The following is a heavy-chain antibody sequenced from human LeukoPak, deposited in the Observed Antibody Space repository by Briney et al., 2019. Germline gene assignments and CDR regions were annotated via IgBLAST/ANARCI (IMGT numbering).Heavy chain of an antibody. CDR1: GFTFDDYA. CDR2: ISWNSGSI. Sequence: PGGSLRLSCAASGFTFDDYAMHWVRQAPGKGLEWVSGISWNSGSIGYADSVKGRFTISRDNAKNSLYLQMNSLRAEDTAVYYCAKRSAFDIWGQGTMVTVSS. CDR3: AKRSAFDI. V-gene: IGHV3-9*01. J-gene: IGHJ3*02.